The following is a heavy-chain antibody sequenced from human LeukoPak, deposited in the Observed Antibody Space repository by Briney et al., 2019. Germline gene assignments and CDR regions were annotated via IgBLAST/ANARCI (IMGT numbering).Heavy chain of an antibody. D-gene: IGHD3-22*01. Sequence: GSLRLSCAASGFTFSSYAMSWVRQAPGKGLEWVSAISGSGGSTYYADSVKGRFTISRDNSKNTLYLQMNSLRAEDTAVYYCAKVSYDSSGYYLGWYYFDYWGQGTLVTVSS. CDR2: ISGSGGST. J-gene: IGHJ4*02. CDR3: AKVSYDSSGYYLGWYYFDY. V-gene: IGHV3-23*01. CDR1: GFTFSSYA.